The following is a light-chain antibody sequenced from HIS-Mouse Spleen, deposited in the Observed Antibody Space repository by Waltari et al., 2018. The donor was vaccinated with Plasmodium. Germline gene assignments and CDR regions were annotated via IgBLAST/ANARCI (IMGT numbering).Light chain of an antibody. CDR2: GAS. J-gene: IGKJ3*01. Sequence: EIVMTQSPATLSVSPGERATLSCRASQRVSSNLAWYQQKPGQAPRRLIYGASTRATGSPARFSGSGSGTEFTLTISSLQSEDFAVYYCQQYNNWSFTFGPGTKVDIK. CDR3: QQYNNWSFT. CDR1: QRVSSN. V-gene: IGKV3-15*01.